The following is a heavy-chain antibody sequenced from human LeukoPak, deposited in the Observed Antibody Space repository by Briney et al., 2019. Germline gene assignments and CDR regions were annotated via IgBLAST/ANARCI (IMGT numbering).Heavy chain of an antibody. J-gene: IGHJ3*02. CDR3: ARDPVNYYDSSGPLFDI. Sequence: PSETLSLTCAVSGGSISSSNWWSWVRQPPGKGLEWIGEIYHSGSTNYNPSLKSRVTISVDKSKNQLSLKLSSVTAADTAVYYCARDPVNYYDSSGPLFDIWGQGTMVTVSS. CDR2: IYHSGST. D-gene: IGHD3-22*01. CDR1: GGSISSSNW. V-gene: IGHV4-4*02.